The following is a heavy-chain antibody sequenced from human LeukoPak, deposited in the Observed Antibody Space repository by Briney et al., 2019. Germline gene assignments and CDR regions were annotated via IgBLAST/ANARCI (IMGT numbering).Heavy chain of an antibody. J-gene: IGHJ4*02. CDR1: GFTFDDYA. V-gene: IGHV3-9*03. CDR2: ISWNSGKI. D-gene: IGHD3/OR15-3a*01. Sequence: GGSLRLSCATSGFTFDDYAMHWVRQAPGKGLEWVSGISWNSGKIDYADSVKGRFTISRDNAKSSLYLQMNSVRDEDMAFYYCTKGDWFDNWGQGTRVTVSS. CDR3: TKGDWFDN.